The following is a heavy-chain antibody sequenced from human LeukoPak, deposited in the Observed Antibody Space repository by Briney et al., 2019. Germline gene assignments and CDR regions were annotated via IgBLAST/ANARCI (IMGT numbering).Heavy chain of an antibody. CDR1: GFAFSTYW. CDR3: ARGSGWVFDY. D-gene: IGHD6-19*01. Sequence: PGASLRLSCAASGFAFSTYWMHWVRQAPGKGLEWVANIKQDGSEKYYVDSVKGRFTISRDNAKNSLYLQMSSLRAEDTALYYCARGSGWVFDYWGQGTLVTVSS. J-gene: IGHJ4*02. V-gene: IGHV3-7*01. CDR2: IKQDGSEK.